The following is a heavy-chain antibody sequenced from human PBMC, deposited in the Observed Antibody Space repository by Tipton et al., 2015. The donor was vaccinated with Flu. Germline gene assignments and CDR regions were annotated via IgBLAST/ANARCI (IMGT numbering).Heavy chain of an antibody. CDR2: IYTTGNT. J-gene: IGHJ4*02. CDR3: ARSPSYSGSGIYPYYFDD. V-gene: IGHV4-61*02. Sequence: TLSLTCTVSGGFITSGSYYWSWIRQSAGKGLEWIGRIYTTGNTNYNPSLRSRVTISGDTSKNQFSLQLNSVTAEDTAVYYCARSPSYSGSGIYPYYFDDWGQGTLVTVSS. D-gene: IGHD3-10*01. CDR1: GGFITSGSYY.